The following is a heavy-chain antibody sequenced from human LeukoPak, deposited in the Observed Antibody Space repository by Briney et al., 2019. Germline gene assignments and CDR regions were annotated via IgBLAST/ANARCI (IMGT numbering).Heavy chain of an antibody. CDR1: GYPFRSYV. CDR3: ANLNGFLEWLSQPSDAFDI. J-gene: IGHJ3*02. D-gene: IGHD3-3*01. V-gene: IGHV1-3*01. CDR2: INPANGNT. Sequence: ASVKVSCKASGYPFRSYVIHWLRQAPGQTLEWIGWINPANGNTKYSRNFQGRVTITRDTSASVVYMELSSLRYEDTAVYYCANLNGFLEWLSQPSDAFDIWGQGTMVTVSS.